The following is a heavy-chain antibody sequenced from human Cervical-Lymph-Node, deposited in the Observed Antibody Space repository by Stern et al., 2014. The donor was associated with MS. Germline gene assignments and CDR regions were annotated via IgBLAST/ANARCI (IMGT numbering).Heavy chain of an antibody. Sequence: QDTLKESGPALVKSTQTLTLTCTFSGFSLNTSGMCVSWIRQPPGKALEWLALIDWDGDKYYRTSLKTRLTISKDTSKNQVVLTMTNMDPVDTATYYCARTQSLHDAFDIWGQGTMVTVSS. J-gene: IGHJ3*02. CDR1: GFSLNTSGMC. CDR3: ARTQSLHDAFDI. V-gene: IGHV2-70*01. CDR2: IDWDGDK.